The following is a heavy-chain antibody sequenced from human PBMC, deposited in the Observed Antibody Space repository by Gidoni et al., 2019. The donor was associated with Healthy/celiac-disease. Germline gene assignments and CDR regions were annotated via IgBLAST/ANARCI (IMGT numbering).Heavy chain of an antibody. D-gene: IGHD3-9*01. CDR1: GLTLADYA. J-gene: IGHJ4*02. Sequence: EVQLLDSAGGWVQPGRSVRLSSAASGLTLADYAMPWVRQATGKGMEWVSGISGNSGSRGYADSVKGRFTISRDNAKNSLYLQMNSLRAEDTALYDCAKGAGYFYWLSIDYWGQGTLVTVSS. V-gene: IGHV3-9*01. CDR3: AKGAGYFYWLSIDY. CDR2: ISGNSGSR.